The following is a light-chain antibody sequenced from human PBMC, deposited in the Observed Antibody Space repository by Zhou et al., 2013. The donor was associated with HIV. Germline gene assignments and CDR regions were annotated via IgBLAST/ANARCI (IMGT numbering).Light chain of an antibody. CDR3: QNYNSAPLT. V-gene: IGKV1-39*01. CDR2: SAS. J-gene: IGKJ4*01. Sequence: DIQMTQSPSSLSASVGDRVTITCRASQSVSKSLNWYQQRTGKAPKLLIYSASNLQSGVPSRFSGSGSGTEFTLTISSLQPEDVATYYCQNYNSAPLTFGGGTTVEIK. CDR1: QSVSKS.